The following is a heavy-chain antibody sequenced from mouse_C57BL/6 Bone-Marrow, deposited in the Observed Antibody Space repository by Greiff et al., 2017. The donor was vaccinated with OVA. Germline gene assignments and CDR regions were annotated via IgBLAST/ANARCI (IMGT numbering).Heavy chain of an antibody. CDR2: IYPRSGNT. J-gene: IGHJ3*01. CDR3: ARRGYYDYDVEAY. V-gene: IGHV1-81*01. D-gene: IGHD2-4*01. CDR1: GYTFTSYG. Sequence: VQLQQSGAELARPGASVKLSCKASGYTFTSYGISWVKQRTGQGLEWIGEIYPRSGNTYYNEKFKGKATLTADKSSSTAYMELRSLTSEDSAVYFCARRGYYDYDVEAYWGQGTLVTVSA.